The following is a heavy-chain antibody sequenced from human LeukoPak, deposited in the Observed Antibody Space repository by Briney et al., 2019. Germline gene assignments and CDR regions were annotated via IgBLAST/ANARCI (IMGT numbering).Heavy chain of an antibody. V-gene: IGHV3-23*01. CDR1: GFTFSNYA. J-gene: IGHJ4*02. D-gene: IGHD3-22*01. CDR2: ISGSGGST. CDR3: AKSGYYDSSGFPNYFDY. Sequence: GGSLRLSCAASGFTFSNYAMSWVRQAPGKGLEWVSAISGSGGSTYYADSVKGRFTISRDDSKNTLYLQMNSLRAEDTAVYYCAKSGYYDSSGFPNYFDYWGQGTLVTVSS.